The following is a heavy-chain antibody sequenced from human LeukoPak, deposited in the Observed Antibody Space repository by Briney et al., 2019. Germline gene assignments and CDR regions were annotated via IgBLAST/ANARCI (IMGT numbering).Heavy chain of an antibody. Sequence: GGSLRLSCAASPFTFSTYSMNWVRQAPGKGLEWISYISSSSSTIYYADSVRGRFTISRDNSKNTLYLQMNSLRAEDTAVYYCARDLGYYYDSSGYHWGQGTLVTVSS. D-gene: IGHD3-22*01. CDR2: ISSSSSTI. J-gene: IGHJ4*02. CDR1: PFTFSTYS. CDR3: ARDLGYYYDSSGYH. V-gene: IGHV3-48*01.